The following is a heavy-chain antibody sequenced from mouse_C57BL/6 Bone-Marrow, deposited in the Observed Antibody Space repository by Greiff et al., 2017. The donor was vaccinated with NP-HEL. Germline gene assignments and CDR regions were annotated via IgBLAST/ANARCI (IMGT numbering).Heavy chain of an antibody. CDR1: GFTFSSYT. D-gene: IGHD2-3*01. CDR3: ARPDGSPFAY. Sequence: EVQLVESGGGLVKPGGSLKLSCAASGFTFSSYTMSWVRQTPEKRLEWVATISGGGGNTYYPDSVKGRFTISRDNAKNPLYLQMSSLRSENTALYDCARPDGSPFAYWGQGTLVPVSA. CDR2: ISGGGGNT. J-gene: IGHJ3*01. V-gene: IGHV5-9*01.